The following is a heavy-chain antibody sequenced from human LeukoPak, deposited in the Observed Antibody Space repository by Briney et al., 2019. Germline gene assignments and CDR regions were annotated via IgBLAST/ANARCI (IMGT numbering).Heavy chain of an antibody. CDR1: GFTFSSYA. V-gene: IGHV3-23*01. Sequence: GGSLRLSCAASGFTFSSYAMSWVRQAPGKGLEWVSVISSSGDNTYYADSVKGRFTISRDNSKNTLYLQMNSLRAEDTAVYYCAKSDDVVVVAATIVSAFDIWGQGTMVTVSS. CDR3: AKSDDVVVVAATIVSAFDI. D-gene: IGHD2-15*01. J-gene: IGHJ3*02. CDR2: ISSSGDNT.